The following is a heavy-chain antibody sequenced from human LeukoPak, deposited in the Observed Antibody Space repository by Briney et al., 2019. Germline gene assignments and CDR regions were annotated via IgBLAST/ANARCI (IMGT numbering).Heavy chain of an antibody. Sequence: GRSLRLSCTVSGFTFGDYAMTWVRQAPGKGLEWVGFIRSKAYGGTTEFAASVKGRFTISRDDSKSIAYLQMNSLKTEHTAVYYCTTYDPSNYYGMDVWGQGTTVTVS. CDR3: TTYDPSNYYGMDV. D-gene: IGHD5-12*01. CDR2: IRSKAYGGTT. CDR1: GFTFGDYA. V-gene: IGHV3-49*04. J-gene: IGHJ6*02.